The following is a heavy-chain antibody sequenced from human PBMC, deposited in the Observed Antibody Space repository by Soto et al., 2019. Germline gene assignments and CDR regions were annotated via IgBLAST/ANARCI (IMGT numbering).Heavy chain of an antibody. CDR3: STQGGGDDIYFDY. CDR2: IKSKSDGETT. Sequence: EVQLVESGGGLVQPGGSLRLSCAASGFSFSDAWMIWVRQAPGKGLQWVGRIKSKSDGETTDYAAPVKGSFAISRDDSKKTVYLRMNSLKNEDTATYFCSTQGGGDDIYFDYWGQGTLVAGSS. V-gene: IGHV3-15*01. D-gene: IGHD3-16*01. CDR1: GFSFSDAW. J-gene: IGHJ4*02.